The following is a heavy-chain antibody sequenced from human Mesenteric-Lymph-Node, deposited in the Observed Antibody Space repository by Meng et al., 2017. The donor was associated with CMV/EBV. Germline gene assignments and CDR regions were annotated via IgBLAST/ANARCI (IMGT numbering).Heavy chain of an antibody. CDR3: ARGFCSSTSCNEDY. V-gene: IGHV4-34*01. CDR1: GGSFSGYY. J-gene: IGHJ4*02. Sequence: SETLSLTCAVYGGSFSGYYWSWIRQPPGKGLEWIGEINHSGSTNYNPSLKSPVTISVDTSKNQFSLKLSSVTAADTAVYYCARGFCSSTSCNEDYWGQGTLVTVSS. D-gene: IGHD2-2*01. CDR2: INHSGST.